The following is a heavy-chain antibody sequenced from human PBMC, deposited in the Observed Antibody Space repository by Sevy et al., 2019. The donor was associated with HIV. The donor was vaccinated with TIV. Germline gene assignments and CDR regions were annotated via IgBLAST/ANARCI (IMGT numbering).Heavy chain of an antibody. CDR1: GFTFSSYT. CDR3: ARPYASGSWEAFEI. D-gene: IGHD3-10*01. Sequence: GGSLRLSCAASGFTFSSYTMNWVRQAPGKGLEWVSSISASSNYIYYADSVRGRFTISRDNAKDSLYLQMNSLRAEDTAVYYCARPYASGSWEAFEIWGQGTMVTVSS. J-gene: IGHJ3*02. CDR2: ISASSNYI. V-gene: IGHV3-21*01.